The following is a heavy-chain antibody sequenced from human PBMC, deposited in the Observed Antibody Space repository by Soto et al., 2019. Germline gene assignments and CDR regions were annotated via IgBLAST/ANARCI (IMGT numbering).Heavy chain of an antibody. CDR1: GFTFSSYW. CDR2: IKQDGSEK. Sequence: GGSLRLSCAASGFTFSSYWMSWVRQAPGKGLEWVANIKQDGSEKYYVDSVKGRFTISRDNAKNSLYLQMNSLRAEDTAVYYCARVARRGYSYGYYYYMDVWGKGTTVTVSS. D-gene: IGHD5-18*01. CDR3: ARVARRGYSYGYYYYMDV. V-gene: IGHV3-7*01. J-gene: IGHJ6*03.